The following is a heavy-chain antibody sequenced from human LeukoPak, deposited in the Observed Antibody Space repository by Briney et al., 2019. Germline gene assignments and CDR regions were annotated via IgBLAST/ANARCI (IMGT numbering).Heavy chain of an antibody. CDR2: VHYGGNS. J-gene: IGHJ4*02. Sequence: SETLSLTCTVSGGSISGYYWSWIRQPPGKGLEWIGYVHYGGNSNYNPSLKSRVTVSVDTSKNHFSLKLGSVTAADTAVYYCARYSGTNGAFDHWGQGTLVTVSS. CDR1: GGSISGYY. D-gene: IGHD1-26*01. CDR3: ARYSGTNGAFDH. V-gene: IGHV4-59*01.